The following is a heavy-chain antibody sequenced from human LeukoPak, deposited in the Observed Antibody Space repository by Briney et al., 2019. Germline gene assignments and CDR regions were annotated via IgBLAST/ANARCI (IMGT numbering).Heavy chain of an antibody. CDR3: ARVPPPHYYDSSGYYYGYFDY. CDR2: ISAYNGNT. CDR1: GGTFSSYG. Sequence: GASVKVSCKASGGTFSSYGISWVRQAPGQGLEWMGWISAYNGNTNYAQKLQGRVTMTTDTSTSTAYMELRSLRSDDTAVYYCARVPPPHYYDSSGYYYGYFDYWGQGTLVTVSS. V-gene: IGHV1-18*01. D-gene: IGHD3-22*01. J-gene: IGHJ4*02.